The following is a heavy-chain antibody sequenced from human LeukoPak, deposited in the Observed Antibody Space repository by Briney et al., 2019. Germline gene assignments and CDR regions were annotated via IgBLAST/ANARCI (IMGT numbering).Heavy chain of an antibody. J-gene: IGHJ3*02. Sequence: PGRSLRLSCAASGFTFSSYAMHWVRQAPGKGLEWVAVISYDGSNKYYADSVKGRFTISRDNSKNTLYLQMNSLRAEDTAVYYCARVFGQWLVSFDIWGQGTMVTVSS. CDR3: ARVFGQWLVSFDI. CDR2: ISYDGSNK. CDR1: GFTFSSYA. V-gene: IGHV3-30*04. D-gene: IGHD6-19*01.